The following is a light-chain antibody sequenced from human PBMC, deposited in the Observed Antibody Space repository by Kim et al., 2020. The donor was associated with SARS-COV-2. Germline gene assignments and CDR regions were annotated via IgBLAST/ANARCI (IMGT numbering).Light chain of an antibody. CDR3: QQYYSTPQT. Sequence: ATINCKSSQSVLYSSNNKSYLAWYQQKPGQPPKLLIYWASTRESGVPDRFSGSGSGTDFTLTISSLQAEDVAVYYCQQYYSTPQTFGQGTKVEIK. CDR2: WAS. V-gene: IGKV4-1*01. J-gene: IGKJ1*01. CDR1: QSVLYSSNNKSY.